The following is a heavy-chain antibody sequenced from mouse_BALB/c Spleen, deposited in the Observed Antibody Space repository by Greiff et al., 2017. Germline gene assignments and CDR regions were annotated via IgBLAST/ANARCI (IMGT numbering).Heavy chain of an antibody. J-gene: IGHJ2*01. Sequence: VQLKESGAELVKPGASVKLSCTASGFNIKDTYMHWVKQRPEQGLEWIGRIDPANGNTKYDPKFQGKATITADTSSNTAYLQLSSLTSEDTAVYYCARGAGTGYYFDYWGQGTTLTVSS. D-gene: IGHD3-3*01. V-gene: IGHV14-3*02. CDR3: ARGAGTGYYFDY. CDR1: GFNIKDTY. CDR2: IDPANGNT.